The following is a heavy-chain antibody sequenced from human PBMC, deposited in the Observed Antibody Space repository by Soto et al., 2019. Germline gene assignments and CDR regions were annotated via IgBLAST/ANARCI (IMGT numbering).Heavy chain of an antibody. CDR1: GYPFTSYD. CDR2: MNPNSGNT. D-gene: IGHD6-19*01. Sequence: ASVKVSCKASGYPFTSYDINCVRHATGQGLEWMGWMNPNSGNTGYAQKFQGRVTMTRNTSISTAYMELRSLRSEDTAVYYCARGQRTKYSSGWYYFDYWGQGTMVTVSS. J-gene: IGHJ4*02. V-gene: IGHV1-8*01. CDR3: ARGQRTKYSSGWYYFDY.